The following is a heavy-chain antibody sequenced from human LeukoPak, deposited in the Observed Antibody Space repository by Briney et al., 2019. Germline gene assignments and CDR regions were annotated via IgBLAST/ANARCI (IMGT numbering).Heavy chain of an antibody. J-gene: IGHJ4*02. Sequence: GASVKVSCKASGHTFTSYGISWVRQAPGQGLEWMGWISAYNGNTNYAQKLQGRVTMTTDTSTSTAYMELRSLRSDDTAVYYCARGGLYYYDSRWRGSTFDYWGQGTLVTVSS. CDR2: ISAYNGNT. CDR3: ARGGLYYYDSRWRGSTFDY. D-gene: IGHD3-22*01. V-gene: IGHV1-18*01. CDR1: GHTFTSYG.